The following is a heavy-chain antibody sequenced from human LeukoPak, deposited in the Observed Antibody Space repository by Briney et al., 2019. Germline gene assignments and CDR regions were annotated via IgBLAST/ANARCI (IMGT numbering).Heavy chain of an antibody. J-gene: IGHJ4*02. Sequence: PSETLSLTCAVYGGSFSGYYWSWIRQPPGKGLEWIGEINHSGSTNYNPSLKSRVTISVDTSKNQFSLKLSSVTAADTAVYYCARHVVYDYYDSSGYYYNFDYWGQGTLVTVSS. CDR1: GGSFSGYY. CDR2: INHSGST. CDR3: ARHVVYDYYDSSGYYYNFDY. V-gene: IGHV4-34*01. D-gene: IGHD3-22*01.